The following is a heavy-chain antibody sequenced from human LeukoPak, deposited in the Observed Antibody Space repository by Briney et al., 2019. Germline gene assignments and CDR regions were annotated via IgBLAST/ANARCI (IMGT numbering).Heavy chain of an antibody. CDR1: GGTFSSYA. D-gene: IGHD3-22*01. CDR2: IIPIFGTA. Sequence: SVKVSCKASGGTFSSYAISWVRQAPGQGLEWMGGIIPIFGTANYAQKFQGKVSITADESTRTAYMERSSLRSEDTAVYYCARARGVVVTFDAFDIWGQGTMVTVSS. V-gene: IGHV1-69*01. J-gene: IGHJ3*02. CDR3: ARARGVVVTFDAFDI.